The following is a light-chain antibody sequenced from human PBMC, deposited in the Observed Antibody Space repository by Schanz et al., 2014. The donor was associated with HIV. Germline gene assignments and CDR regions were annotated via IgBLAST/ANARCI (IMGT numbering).Light chain of an antibody. CDR2: DAS. V-gene: IGKV3D-20*01. Sequence: ENVLTQSPDILSLSPGERATLSCRASQSVPTTFLAWYQQKPGLAPRLLIYDASTRAAGIPDRFSGSGSGSTFTLIISRLEPADAAVYYCQQYGGSPTFGQGTKVEIK. CDR1: QSVPTTF. J-gene: IGKJ1*01. CDR3: QQYGGSPT.